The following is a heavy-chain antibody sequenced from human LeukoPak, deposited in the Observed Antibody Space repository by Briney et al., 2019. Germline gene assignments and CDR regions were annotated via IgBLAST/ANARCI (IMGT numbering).Heavy chain of an antibody. D-gene: IGHD3-22*01. V-gene: IGHV1-69*05. CDR1: GGTFSSYA. Sequence: PVKVSCKASGGTFSSYAISWVRQAPGQGLEWMGGIIPIFGTANYAQKFQGRVTITTDESTSTAYMELSSQRSEDTAVYYCARGSEYYDSSGYYYFDYWGQGTLVTVSS. J-gene: IGHJ4*02. CDR2: IIPIFGTA. CDR3: ARGSEYYDSSGYYYFDY.